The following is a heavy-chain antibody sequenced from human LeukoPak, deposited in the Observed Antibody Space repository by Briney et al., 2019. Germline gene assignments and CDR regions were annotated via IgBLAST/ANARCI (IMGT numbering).Heavy chain of an antibody. CDR3: ATLDSTKSVL. V-gene: IGHV3-7*01. Sequence: GGSLRLSCVASGFRFGRDWISWVRQAPGKGLEWVACVKQDGTEKNYVVSVWGRFTVSLDNGKNSLYLQMNSLRAEDTAKYYCATLDSTKSVLWGRGTAVIVSS. J-gene: IGHJ1*01. D-gene: IGHD2-2*01. CDR1: GFRFGRDW. CDR2: VKQDGTEK.